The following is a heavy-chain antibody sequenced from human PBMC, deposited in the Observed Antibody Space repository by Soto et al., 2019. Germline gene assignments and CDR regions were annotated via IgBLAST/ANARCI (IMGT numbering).Heavy chain of an antibody. CDR3: ARLGICSGGSCYAFDI. D-gene: IGHD2-15*01. J-gene: IGHJ3*02. CDR2: IYPGDSDT. Sequence: KVSCKGSGYSFTSYWIGWVRQMPGKGLEWMGIIYPGDSDTRYSPSFQGQVTFSADKSISTAYLQWSSLKASDTAIYYCARLGICSGGSCYAFDIWGQGTMVTVSS. V-gene: IGHV5-51*01. CDR1: GYSFTSYW.